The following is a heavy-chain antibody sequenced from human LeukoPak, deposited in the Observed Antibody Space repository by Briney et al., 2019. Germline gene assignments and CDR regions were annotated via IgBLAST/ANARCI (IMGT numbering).Heavy chain of an antibody. J-gene: IGHJ1*01. CDR3: ARDPVKYSSSSLAAREYFQH. Sequence: SVKVSCKASGGTFSSYAISWVRQGPGQGLEWMGGIIPIFGTANYAQKFQGRVTITTDESTSTAYMELSSLRSEDTAVYYCARDPVKYSSSSLAAREYFQHWGQGTLVTVSS. V-gene: IGHV1-69*05. CDR2: IIPIFGTA. D-gene: IGHD6-6*01. CDR1: GGTFSSYA.